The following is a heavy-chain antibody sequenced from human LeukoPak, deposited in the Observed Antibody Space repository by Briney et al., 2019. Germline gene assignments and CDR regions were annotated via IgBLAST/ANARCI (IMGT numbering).Heavy chain of an antibody. J-gene: IGHJ4*02. CDR3: ARDVAGFAYCGGDCQDYFDY. Sequence: GGSLRLSCAASGFTFSSYSMNWVRQAPGKGLEWVSYISSSSSTIYYADSVKGRFTISRDNAKNSLYLQMNSLRAEDTAVYYCARDVAGFAYCGGDCQDYFDYWGQGTLVTVSS. D-gene: IGHD2-21*01. CDR1: GFTFSSYS. CDR2: ISSSSSTI. V-gene: IGHV3-48*04.